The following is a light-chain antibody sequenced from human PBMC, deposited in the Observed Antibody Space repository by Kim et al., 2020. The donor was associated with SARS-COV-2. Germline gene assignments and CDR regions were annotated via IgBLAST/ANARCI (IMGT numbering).Light chain of an antibody. J-gene: IGKJ4*01. Sequence: ASVGDRVTITCRASQSISYYLNWYQQKPGKAPKVLIYAASSLQYGVPSRFSGSGSGTDFTLTISNLQPEDFATYYCQQSYSTPLTFGGGTKVDIK. V-gene: IGKV1-39*01. CDR2: AAS. CDR1: QSISYY. CDR3: QQSYSTPLT.